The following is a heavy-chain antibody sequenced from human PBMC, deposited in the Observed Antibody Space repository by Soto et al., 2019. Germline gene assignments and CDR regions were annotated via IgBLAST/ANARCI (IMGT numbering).Heavy chain of an antibody. CDR1: GYTFTSYG. Sequence: ASVKVSCKASGYTFTSYGISWVRQAPGQGLEWMGWISAYNGNTNYAQKLQGRVTMTTDTSTSTAYMELRSLRSDDTAVYYCARDLVYDFWSGYSAHFDHWSQGTLVTVSS. CDR2: ISAYNGNT. V-gene: IGHV1-18*01. CDR3: ARDLVYDFWSGYSAHFDH. J-gene: IGHJ4*02. D-gene: IGHD3-3*01.